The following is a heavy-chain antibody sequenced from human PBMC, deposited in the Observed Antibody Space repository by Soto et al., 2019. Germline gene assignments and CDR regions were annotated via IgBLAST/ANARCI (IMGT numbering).Heavy chain of an antibody. CDR3: ARANWYCEY. CDR1: GQSFSGHS. D-gene: IGHD2-8*01. CDR2: INESGST. Sequence: SETLSLTCAVYGQSFSGHSWAWIRQPPGKGLEWIGEINESGSTYYNPSLKSRVTISVDTSKNQFSLNLTSLTAADTATYYCARANWYCEYWGQGTLVTVSS. J-gene: IGHJ4*02. V-gene: IGHV4-34*01.